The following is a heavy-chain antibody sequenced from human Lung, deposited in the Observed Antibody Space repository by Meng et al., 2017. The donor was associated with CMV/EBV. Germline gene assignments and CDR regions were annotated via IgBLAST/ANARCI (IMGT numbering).Heavy chain of an antibody. Sequence: SVXVSXKASGGTFSSYAISWVRQAPGQGLEWMGGIIPIFGTANYAQKFQGRVTITTDESTSTAYMELSSLRSEDTAVYYCARDLQAARPGYYYGMDVWGGGXTVTVSS. CDR2: IIPIFGTA. D-gene: IGHD6-6*01. CDR3: ARDLQAARPGYYYGMDV. CDR1: GGTFSSYA. V-gene: IGHV1-69*05. J-gene: IGHJ6*04.